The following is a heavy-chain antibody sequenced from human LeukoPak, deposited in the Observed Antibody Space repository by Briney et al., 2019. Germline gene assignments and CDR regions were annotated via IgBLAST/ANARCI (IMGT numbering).Heavy chain of an antibody. Sequence: ASVKVSCMASGYTFTSYGISWVRQAPGQGLEWMGWISAYNGNTNYAQKLQGRVTMTTDTSTSTAYMELRSLRSDDTAVYYCARVRTYVVVTAIPRGWFDPWGQGTLVTVSS. V-gene: IGHV1-18*01. D-gene: IGHD2-21*02. CDR1: GYTFTSYG. CDR3: ARVRTYVVVTAIPRGWFDP. CDR2: ISAYNGNT. J-gene: IGHJ5*02.